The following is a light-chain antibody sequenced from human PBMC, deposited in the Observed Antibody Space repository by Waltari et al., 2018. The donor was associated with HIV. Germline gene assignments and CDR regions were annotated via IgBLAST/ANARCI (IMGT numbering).Light chain of an antibody. J-gene: IGLJ2*01. CDR3: YSATDDIQV. Sequence: SYELTQPSSVSVSPGQTARITCSGDLLARKYIRWFQHKPGQAPLLIIYKDDVRPEGIPERFSGSSSGTTVILTITGAQADDEADYYCYSATDDIQVFGGGTRLSVL. CDR2: KDD. CDR1: LLARKY. V-gene: IGLV3-27*01.